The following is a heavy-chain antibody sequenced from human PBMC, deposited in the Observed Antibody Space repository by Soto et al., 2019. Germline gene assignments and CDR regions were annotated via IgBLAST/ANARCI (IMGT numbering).Heavy chain of an antibody. CDR2: VYYSGTT. Sequence: QVQLQEWGPGLVKPSQTLSLTCTVSGGSIRNGDYYWGWIRQPPGKGLEWIGYVYYSGTTYYHPSLNSRVSISVDTSENQFSLRLTSVTAADTAVYYCVTVNLVGAAYYFDYWGPGTLVTVSS. V-gene: IGHV4-30-4*01. D-gene: IGHD1-26*01. J-gene: IGHJ4*02. CDR3: VTVNLVGAAYYFDY. CDR1: GGSIRNGDYY.